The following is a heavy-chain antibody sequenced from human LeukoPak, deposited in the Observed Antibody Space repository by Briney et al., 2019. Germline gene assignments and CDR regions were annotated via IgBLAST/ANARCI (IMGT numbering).Heavy chain of an antibody. CDR1: GGSISDYY. V-gene: IGHV4-59*01. J-gene: IGHJ6*02. D-gene: IGHD3-9*01. CDR2: IYYSGSS. Sequence: PSETLSLTCTVSGGSISDYYWSWIRQPPGRGLEWIGYIYYSGSSYYNPSLKSRVTMSVDTSKNQFSLRLTSLTAADTAVYYCATRLVLGCGLDVWGQGTTVTVSS. CDR3: ATRLVLGCGLDV.